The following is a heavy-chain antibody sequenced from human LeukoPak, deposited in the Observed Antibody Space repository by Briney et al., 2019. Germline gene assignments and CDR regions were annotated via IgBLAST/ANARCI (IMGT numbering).Heavy chain of an antibody. CDR3: ARLWSSSSWSYYYYYMDV. D-gene: IGHD6-13*01. CDR2: IYPGDSDT. Sequence: GESLKISCKGSGYSFTSYWIGWVRQMPGKGLEWMGIIYPGDSDTRYSPSFQGQVTISADKSISTAYLQWSSLKASDTAMYYCARLWSSSSWSYYYYYMDVWGKGTTVTVSS. J-gene: IGHJ6*03. V-gene: IGHV5-51*01. CDR1: GYSFTSYW.